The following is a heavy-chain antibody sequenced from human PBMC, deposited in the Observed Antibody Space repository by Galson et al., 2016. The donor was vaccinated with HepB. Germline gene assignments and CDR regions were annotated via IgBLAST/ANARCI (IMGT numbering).Heavy chain of an antibody. J-gene: IGHJ4*02. V-gene: IGHV1-18*01. CDR3: ARIGYDNSGYFPDF. Sequence: SVKVSCKASGYTFTSFTIGWVRQAPGQGLEWMGWITDYNGNTNSAQKLQGRVTMTTDTSTSTAYMQLRSLRPDDTAVYYCARIGYDNSGYFPDFWGQGTLVTVSS. D-gene: IGHD3-22*01. CDR1: GYTFTSFT. CDR2: ITDYNGNT.